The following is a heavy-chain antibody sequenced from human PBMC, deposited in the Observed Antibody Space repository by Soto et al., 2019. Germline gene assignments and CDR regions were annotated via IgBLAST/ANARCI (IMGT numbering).Heavy chain of an antibody. J-gene: IGHJ3*02. V-gene: IGHV3-74*01. CDR2: INSDGSST. CDR1: GFTFSSYW. Sequence: GGSPRLSFAASGFTFSSYWMHWVRQAPGKGLVWVSRINSDGSSTSYADSVKGRFTISRDNAKNTLYLQMNSLRAEDTAVYYCARAFSELLWFGELSNDAFDIWGQGTMVTVSS. CDR3: ARAFSELLWFGELSNDAFDI. D-gene: IGHD3-10*01.